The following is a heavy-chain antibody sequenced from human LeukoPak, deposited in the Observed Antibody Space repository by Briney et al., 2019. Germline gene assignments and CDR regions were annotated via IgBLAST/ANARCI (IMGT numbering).Heavy chain of an antibody. V-gene: IGHV1-2*02. Sequence: GASVKVSCKASGYTFTGYYMHWVRQAPGQGLEWMGWINPNSGGTNYAQKFQGRVTMTRDTSISTAYMELSRLRSDDTAVYYCSRDTADSSGYACCYFDLWGRGTLVALSS. CDR1: GYTFTGYY. D-gene: IGHD3-22*01. CDR3: SRDTADSSGYACCYFDL. J-gene: IGHJ2*01. CDR2: INPNSGGT.